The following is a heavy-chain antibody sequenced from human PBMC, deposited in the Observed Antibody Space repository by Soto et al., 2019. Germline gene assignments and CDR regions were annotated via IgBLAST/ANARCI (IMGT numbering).Heavy chain of an antibody. CDR3: AKYLGVGATIRGYFDY. CDR2: ISGSGGST. D-gene: IGHD1-26*01. J-gene: IGHJ4*02. V-gene: IGHV3-23*01. Sequence: EVQLLESGGGLVQPGGSLRLSCAASGFTFSSYAMSWVRQAPGKGLEWVSAISGSGGSTYYADSVKGRFTISRDNSKNTLYLQMNSLRAEDTAVYYCAKYLGVGATIRGYFDYWGQGTLVTVSS. CDR1: GFTFSSYA.